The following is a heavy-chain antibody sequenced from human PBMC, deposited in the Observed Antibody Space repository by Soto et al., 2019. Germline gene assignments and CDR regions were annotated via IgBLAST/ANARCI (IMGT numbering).Heavy chain of an antibody. V-gene: IGHV1-18*04. CDR2: ISAYNGNT. CDR3: ARDVLDYLGELPHPYYYYYGMDV. Sequence: QVQLVQSGAEVKKPGASVKVSCKASGYTFTSYGISWVRQAPGQGLEWMGWISAYNGNTNYAQKLQGRVTMTTDTSTSTAYMELRSLRSDDTAVYYCARDVLDYLGELPHPYYYYYGMDVWGQGTTVTVSS. CDR1: GYTFTSYG. D-gene: IGHD3-16*01. J-gene: IGHJ6*02.